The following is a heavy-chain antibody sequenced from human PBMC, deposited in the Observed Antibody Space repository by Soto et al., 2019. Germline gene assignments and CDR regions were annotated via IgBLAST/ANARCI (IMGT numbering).Heavy chain of an antibody. D-gene: IGHD3-3*01. V-gene: IGHV3-53*01. J-gene: IGHJ4*02. CDR1: GFTVSSNY. CDR2: IFSADNT. CDR3: AITGAGYYIV. Sequence: GGSLRLSCAASGFTVSSNYLSWVRQAPGKGLEWVSVIFSADNTHYADSVKGRFTISRDNSKNTVFLQMSSLRAEDTAVYYCAITGAGYYIVWGQGTPVTVSS.